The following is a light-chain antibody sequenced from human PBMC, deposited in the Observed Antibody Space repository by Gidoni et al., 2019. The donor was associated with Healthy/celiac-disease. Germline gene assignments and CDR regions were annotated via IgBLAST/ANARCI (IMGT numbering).Light chain of an antibody. CDR3: LQHNSYPRGGFT. CDR2: AAS. V-gene: IGKV1-17*03. Sequence: DIQMTQSPSAMSASVGDRVTITCRASQGISNYLAWFQQKPGKVPTRMIYAASSLQSGVPSRFSGSGAGTEFALTFSSLQPEDFATYYCLQHNSYPRGGFTFGPWTKVDIK. J-gene: IGKJ3*01. CDR1: QGISNY.